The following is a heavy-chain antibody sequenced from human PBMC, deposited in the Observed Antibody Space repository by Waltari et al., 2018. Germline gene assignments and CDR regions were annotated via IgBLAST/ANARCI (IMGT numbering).Heavy chain of an antibody. Sequence: EVQLVESGGGWVQPGGSLRLSCAASGFTFSDHYMDWVRQAPGKGLEWVGRTRNKANSYTTEYAASVKGRFTISRDDSKNSLYLQMNSLKTEDTAVYYCARARVYYGMDVWGQGTTVTVSS. CDR1: GFTFSDHY. CDR3: ARARVYYGMDV. V-gene: IGHV3-72*01. J-gene: IGHJ6*02. CDR2: TRNKANSYTT.